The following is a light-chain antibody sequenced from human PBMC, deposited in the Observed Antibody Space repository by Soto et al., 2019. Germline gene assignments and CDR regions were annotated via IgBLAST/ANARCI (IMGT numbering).Light chain of an antibody. Sequence: QPVLTQPPSVSGAPGQRVTISCTGGSSNIGAGYDVHWYQQLPGTAPKLLIYGNSNRPSGVPDRFSGSKSGTSASLAITGLQAEDEADYYCQSYDSSLSAWVFGGGTKVTVL. CDR1: SSNIGAGYD. CDR3: QSYDSSLSAWV. CDR2: GNS. V-gene: IGLV1-40*01. J-gene: IGLJ3*02.